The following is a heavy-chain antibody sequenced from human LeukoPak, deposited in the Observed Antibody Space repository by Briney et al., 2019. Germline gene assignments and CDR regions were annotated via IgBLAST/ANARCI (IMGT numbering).Heavy chain of an antibody. CDR2: IYYSGST. CDR1: GGSISSYY. J-gene: IGHJ4*02. V-gene: IGHV4-59*08. D-gene: IGHD3-3*01. CDR3: ARASYDFWSGYYHDY. Sequence: PSETLSLTCTVSGGSISSYYWSWIRQPPGKGLEWIGYIYYSGSTNYNPSLKSRVTISVDTSKNQFSLKLSSVTAADTAVYYCARASYDFWSGYYHDYWGQGTLVTVSS.